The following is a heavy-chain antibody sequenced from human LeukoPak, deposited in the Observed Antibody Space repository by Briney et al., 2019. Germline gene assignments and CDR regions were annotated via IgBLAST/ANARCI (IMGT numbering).Heavy chain of an antibody. CDR3: ARRTGIAAADLYYYYMDV. D-gene: IGHD6-13*01. V-gene: IGHV1-46*01. CDR1: GYTFTSYY. J-gene: IGHJ6*03. Sequence: ASVRVSCKASGYTFTSYYMHWVRQAPGQGLEWMGIINPSGGSTSYAQKFQGRVTMTRDTSTSTAYMELRSLRSDDTAVYYCARRTGIAAADLYYYYMDVWGKGTTVTVSS. CDR2: INPSGGST.